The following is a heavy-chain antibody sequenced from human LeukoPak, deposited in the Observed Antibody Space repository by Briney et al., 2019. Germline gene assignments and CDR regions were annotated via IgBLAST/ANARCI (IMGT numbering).Heavy chain of an antibody. Sequence: GGSLRLSCAASGFTFSSYTMSWVRQAPGKGLERVSTITTSDGNTYYADSVKGRFTISRDNYKNTLYLQMNSLRAEDTAVYYCAKLTMIVAVMDAFDMWGQGTMVTVSS. CDR3: AKLTMIVAVMDAFDM. CDR1: GFTFSSYT. D-gene: IGHD3-22*01. J-gene: IGHJ3*02. CDR2: ITTSDGNT. V-gene: IGHV3-23*01.